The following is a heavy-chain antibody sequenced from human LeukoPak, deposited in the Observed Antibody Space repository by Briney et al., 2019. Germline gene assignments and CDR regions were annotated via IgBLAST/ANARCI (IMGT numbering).Heavy chain of an antibody. CDR2: IYYSGST. CDR1: GGSISSGGYY. D-gene: IGHD2-2*01. CDR3: ARGSGYCSSTSCQTNWFDP. J-gene: IGHJ5*02. V-gene: IGHV4-31*03. Sequence: SQTLSLTCTVSGGSISSGGYYWSWIRQHPGKGLEWIGYIYYSGSTYYNPSLKSRVTISVDTSKNQFSLELSSVTAADTAVYYCARGSGYCSSTSCQTNWFDPWGQGTLVTVSS.